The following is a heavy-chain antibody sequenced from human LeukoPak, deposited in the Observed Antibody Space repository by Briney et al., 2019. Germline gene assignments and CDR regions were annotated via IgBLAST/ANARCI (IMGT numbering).Heavy chain of an antibody. CDR2: IYSSGST. CDR1: GASVSGSNYY. Sequence: SETLSLTCAVSGASVSGSNYYWGWIRQPPGKGLEWMGNIYSSGSTYYNASLQSRVTISIDTSKNQFSLRLNSVTAADTAMYYCARGRDSAFYGSGSPFDYWGQGTLVTVSS. D-gene: IGHD3-10*01. J-gene: IGHJ4*02. CDR3: ARGRDSAFYGSGSPFDY. V-gene: IGHV4-39*07.